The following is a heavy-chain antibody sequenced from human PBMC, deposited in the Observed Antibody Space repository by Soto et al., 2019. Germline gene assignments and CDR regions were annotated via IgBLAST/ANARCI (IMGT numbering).Heavy chain of an antibody. J-gene: IGHJ4*02. CDR2: IDPSDSYS. D-gene: IGHD3-9*01. CDR1: GYSFTNYW. CDR3: ARHRDILSGYSAADN. V-gene: IGHV5-10-1*01. Sequence: GESLKLSCTASGYSFTNYWITWMRQTPGKGLECMGMIDPSDSYSNYSPSFQGHVTMSVDKSISSAYLQFSSLKASDTAMYYCARHRDILSGYSAADNWGQGTQVTVSS.